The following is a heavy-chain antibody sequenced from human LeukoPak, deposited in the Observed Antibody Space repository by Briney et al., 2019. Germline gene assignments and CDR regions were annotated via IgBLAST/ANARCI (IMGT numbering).Heavy chain of an antibody. D-gene: IGHD5-18*01. V-gene: IGHV3-74*01. CDR1: GFTFSSYW. CDR2: INGDGSNT. CDR3: TSDTVNTAVGIDY. J-gene: IGHJ4*02. Sequence: GGSLRLSCAASGFTFSSYWMHWVRQAPGKGLVWVSRINGDGSNTAYADSVKGRFTIYRDNAKNTLFLQMNSLRAEDTAVYYCTSDTVNTAVGIDYWGQGTLVTVSS.